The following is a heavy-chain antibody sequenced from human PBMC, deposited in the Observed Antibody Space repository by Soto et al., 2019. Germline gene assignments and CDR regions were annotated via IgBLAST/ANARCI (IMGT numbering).Heavy chain of an antibody. CDR2: ISAYNGNT. Sequence: ASVKVSCKASGYTFTSYGISWVRQAPGQGLEWMGWISAYNGNTNYAQKLQGRVTMTTDTSTSTAYMELRSLRSDNTAVYYCARHRHTRRFPFEFDPWGQGTLVTVSS. D-gene: IGHD3-16*01. V-gene: IGHV1-18*01. CDR1: GYTFTSYG. CDR3: ARHRHTRRFPFEFDP. J-gene: IGHJ5*02.